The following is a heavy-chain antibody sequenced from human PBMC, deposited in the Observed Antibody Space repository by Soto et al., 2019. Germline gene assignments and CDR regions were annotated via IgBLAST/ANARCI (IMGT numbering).Heavy chain of an antibody. V-gene: IGHV4-30-2*01. Sequence: TLSLACSVSGGSISSGGYSWSWIRQPPGKGLEWIGYIYHSGSTYYNPSLKSRVTISVDRSKNQFSLKLSSVTAADTAVYYCARGYSGYAPPDSWGQGTLVTVSS. CDR3: ARGYSGYAPPDS. J-gene: IGHJ4*02. CDR1: GGSISSGGYS. CDR2: IYHSGST. D-gene: IGHD5-12*01.